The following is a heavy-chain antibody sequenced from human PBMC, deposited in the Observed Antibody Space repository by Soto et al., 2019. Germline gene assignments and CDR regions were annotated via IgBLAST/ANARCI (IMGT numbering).Heavy chain of an antibody. CDR3: AGGTTTKDYYYGMDV. V-gene: IGHV3-9*01. CDR1: GFTFDDYA. J-gene: IGHJ6*02. D-gene: IGHD3-16*01. CDR2: ISWNSGSI. Sequence: GGSLRLSCAASGFTFDDYAMRWVRQAPGKGLEWVSGISWNSGSIGYADSVKGRFTISRDNAKNSLYLQMNSLRAEDTALYYCAGGTTTKDYYYGMDVWGQGTTVTVSS.